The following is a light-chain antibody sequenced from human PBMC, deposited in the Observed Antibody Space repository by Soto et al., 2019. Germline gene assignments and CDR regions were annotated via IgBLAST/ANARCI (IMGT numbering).Light chain of an antibody. Sequence: QAVVTQPPSASGTPGQTVTISRSGSSSSIGFNYVYWYQHLPGMAPKLLIHSNDERPSRVPDRFSGSKSGTSASLAISGLRSEDEAEYYCAAWDDNLSGGVFGTGTKLTVL. CDR1: SSSIGFNY. J-gene: IGLJ1*01. V-gene: IGLV1-47*02. CDR3: AAWDDNLSGGV. CDR2: SND.